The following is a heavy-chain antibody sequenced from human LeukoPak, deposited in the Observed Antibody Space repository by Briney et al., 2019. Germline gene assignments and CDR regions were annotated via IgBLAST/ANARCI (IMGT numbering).Heavy chain of an antibody. V-gene: IGHV3-30*03. J-gene: IGHJ5*02. CDR2: ISYDGSNK. Sequence: PGGSLRLSCAASGFTFSSYGMHWVRQAPGKGLEWVAVISYDGSNKYYADSVKGRFTISRDNSKNTLYLQMNSLRAEDTAVYYCARDTREIPLGGYGYNTNWFDPWGQGTLVTVSS. CDR1: GFTFSSYG. D-gene: IGHD5-24*01. CDR3: ARDTREIPLGGYGYNTNWFDP.